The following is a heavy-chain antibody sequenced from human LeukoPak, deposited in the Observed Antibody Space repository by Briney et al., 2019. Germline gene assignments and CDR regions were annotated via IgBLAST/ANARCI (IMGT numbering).Heavy chain of an antibody. D-gene: IGHD2-2*01. CDR1: GGSFSGYY. J-gene: IGHJ3*02. V-gene: IGHV4-34*01. CDR3: ARGHDLGYCSSTSCSDAFDI. CDR2: INHSGST. Sequence: SETLALTCAVYGGSFSGYYWSWIRQPPGKGLEWIGEINHSGSTNYNPSLKSRVTISVDTSKNQFSLKLGSVTAADTAVYYCARGHDLGYCSSTSCSDAFDIWGQGTMVTVSS.